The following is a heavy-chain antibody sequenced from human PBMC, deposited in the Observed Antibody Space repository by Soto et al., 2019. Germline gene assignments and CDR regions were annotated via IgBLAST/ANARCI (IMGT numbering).Heavy chain of an antibody. Sequence: PSETLSLTCTVSGGSISSGGYYWSWIRQHPGKGLEWIGYIYYSGSTYYNPSLKSRVTISVDTSKNQFSLKLSSVTAADTAVYYCARDNYDFWSGYDAFDIWGQGTMVTVSS. J-gene: IGHJ3*02. D-gene: IGHD3-3*01. CDR1: GGSISSGGYY. V-gene: IGHV4-31*03. CDR2: IYYSGST. CDR3: ARDNYDFWSGYDAFDI.